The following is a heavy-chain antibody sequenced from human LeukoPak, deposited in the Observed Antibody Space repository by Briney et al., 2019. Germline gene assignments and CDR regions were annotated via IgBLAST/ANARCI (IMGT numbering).Heavy chain of an antibody. CDR3: TRGAVTSVGAFDI. CDR1: GFTFSSYW. Sequence: PGGSLRLSCAASGFTFSSYWMHWVRQTPGKGLVRVSRINSDGAGTIYADSVKGRFTISRDNAKNTLYLQMNSLRAEDTSVYYCTRGAVTSVGAFDIWGLGTMVTVSS. J-gene: IGHJ3*02. D-gene: IGHD4-17*01. V-gene: IGHV3-74*01. CDR2: INSDGAGT.